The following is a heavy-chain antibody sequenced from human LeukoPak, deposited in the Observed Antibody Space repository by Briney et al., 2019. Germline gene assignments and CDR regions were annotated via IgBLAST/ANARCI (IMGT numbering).Heavy chain of an antibody. D-gene: IGHD3-16*01. V-gene: IGHV3-23*01. J-gene: IGHJ4*02. CDR2: ISGSGGST. CDR1: GFTFSSYV. Sequence: GGSLRLSCAVSGFTFSSYVMSWVRQAPGKGLEWVSAISGSGGSTYYADSVKGRFTISRDNSKNTLYLQMNGLRDEDTAVHYCAKFEFGFWGQGTLVTVSS. CDR3: AKFEFGF.